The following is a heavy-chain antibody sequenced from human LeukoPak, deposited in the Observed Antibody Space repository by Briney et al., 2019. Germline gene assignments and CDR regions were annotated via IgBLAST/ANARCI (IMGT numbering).Heavy chain of an antibody. J-gene: IGHJ5*02. CDR2: INPNSGGT. CDR1: GYTFTGYY. CDR3: ARGRITMVRGAVGYSWFDP. D-gene: IGHD3-10*01. V-gene: IGHV1-2*02. Sequence: GASVKVSCKASGYTFTGYYMHWVRQAPGQGLEWMGWINPNSGGTNYAQKFQGRVTMTRDTSISTAYMELSRLRSDDTAVYYCARGRITMVRGAVGYSWFDPWGQGTLVTVSS.